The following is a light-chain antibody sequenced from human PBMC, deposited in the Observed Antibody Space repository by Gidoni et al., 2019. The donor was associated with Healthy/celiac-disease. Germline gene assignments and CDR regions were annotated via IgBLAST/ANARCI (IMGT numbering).Light chain of an antibody. CDR2: EVS. CDR3: CSYAGSSTVV. J-gene: IGLJ2*01. CDR1: SSDVGSYNL. Sequence: QSALTQPASASGSPGPSITIACTGTSSDVGSYNLVSWYQQHPGKAPQLMIYEVSKRPAGVSNRFSGSKSGNTASLPISGLQAEDEAYYYCCSYAGSSTVVFGGGTKLTVL. V-gene: IGLV2-23*02.